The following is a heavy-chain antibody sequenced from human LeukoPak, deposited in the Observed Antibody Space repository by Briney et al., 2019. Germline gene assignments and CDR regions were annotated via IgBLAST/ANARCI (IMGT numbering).Heavy chain of an antibody. CDR3: ASRYCSGGSCPYYYGMDG. CDR1: GGTFSSYA. J-gene: IGHJ6*02. Sequence: SVKVSCKASGGTFSSYAISWVRQAPGQGLEWMGRIIPIFGIANYAQKFQGRVTITADKSTSTAYMELSSLRSEDTAVYYCASRYCSGGSCPYYYGMDGGGQGTTVTVSS. D-gene: IGHD2-15*01. V-gene: IGHV1-69*04. CDR2: IIPIFGIA.